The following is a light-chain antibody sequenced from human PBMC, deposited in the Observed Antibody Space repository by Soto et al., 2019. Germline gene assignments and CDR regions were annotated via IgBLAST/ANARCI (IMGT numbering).Light chain of an antibody. CDR2: ESS. J-gene: IGKJ5*01. V-gene: IGKV3-11*01. CDR3: QQRDSWPIT. CDR1: QNVANY. Sequence: IVLTQSPATLSLSPWERATLSCRASQNVANYLDWYQQKPGQAPRLLIYESSNRATGIAARFSGSGSGTDFTLTISSLEPEDFAVYYCQQRDSWPITFGQGTRLEIK.